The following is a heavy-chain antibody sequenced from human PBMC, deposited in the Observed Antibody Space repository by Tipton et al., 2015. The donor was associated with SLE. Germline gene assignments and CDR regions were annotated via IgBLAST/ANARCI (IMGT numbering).Heavy chain of an antibody. V-gene: IGHV4-38-2*02. CDR3: TRDPYYYDSSGSPYSY. Sequence: TLSLTCAVSGDSVTSSYYWGWIRQPPGKRLEWIGTIHYSGSTYYNPSLKSRVTISVDTSQNQFSLKLNSVTAADTAVYYCTRDPYYYDSSGSPYSYWGQGTLVTVSS. CDR2: IHYSGST. CDR1: GDSVTSSYY. J-gene: IGHJ4*02. D-gene: IGHD3-22*01.